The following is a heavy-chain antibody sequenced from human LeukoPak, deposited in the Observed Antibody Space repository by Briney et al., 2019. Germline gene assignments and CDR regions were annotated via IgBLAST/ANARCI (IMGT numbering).Heavy chain of an antibody. D-gene: IGHD2-2*01. J-gene: IGHJ6*03. CDR3: ARSGGPGCSSTSCYPSMYYYYYMDV. Sequence: SVKVSCKASGYTFTSYGISWVRQAPGQGLEWMGGIIPIFGTANYAQKFQGRVTITTDESTSTAYMELSSLRSEDTAVYYCARSGGPGCSSTSCYPSMYYYYYMDVWGKGTTVTVSS. V-gene: IGHV1-69*05. CDR1: GYTFTSYG. CDR2: IIPIFGTA.